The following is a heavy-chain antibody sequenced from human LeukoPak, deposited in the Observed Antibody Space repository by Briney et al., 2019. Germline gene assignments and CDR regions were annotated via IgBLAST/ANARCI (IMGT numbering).Heavy chain of an antibody. CDR2: INAGNGNT. J-gene: IGHJ4*02. V-gene: IGHV1-3*01. CDR1: GYTFTTYA. D-gene: IGHD6-13*01. Sequence: ASVKVSCKASGYTFTTYAMHWVRQAPGQRLEWMGWINAGNGNTKYSQKFQGRVTITRDTSASTAYMELSSLRSEDTAVYYCARDVGYTSSSYFDYWGQGTLVTVSS. CDR3: ARDVGYTSSSYFDY.